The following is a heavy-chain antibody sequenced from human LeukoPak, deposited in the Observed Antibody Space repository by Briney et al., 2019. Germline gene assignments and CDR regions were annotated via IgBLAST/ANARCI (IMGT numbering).Heavy chain of an antibody. Sequence: ASVKVSCKASGYTFTGYYMHWVRQAPGQGLEWMGWINLNSGGTNYAQKFQGRVTMTRDTSISTAYMELSRLRSDDTAVYYCARDRGRWELLYYFDPWGQGTLVTVSS. CDR3: ARDRGRWELLYYFDP. CDR1: GYTFTGYY. J-gene: IGHJ5*02. D-gene: IGHD1-26*01. V-gene: IGHV1-2*02. CDR2: INLNSGGT.